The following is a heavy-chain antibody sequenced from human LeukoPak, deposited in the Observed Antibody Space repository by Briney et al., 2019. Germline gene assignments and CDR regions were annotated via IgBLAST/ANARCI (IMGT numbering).Heavy chain of an antibody. V-gene: IGHV3-23*01. CDR3: AKDGEYSGSYRPGPTRYYYGMDV. D-gene: IGHD1-26*01. Sequence: PGGSLRLSCAASGFTFSSYAMSWVRQAPGKGLEWVSGISGTGGNTYYADSVKGRFTISRDNSKNTLYLQMNSLRAEDTAVFYCAKDGEYSGSYRPGPTRYYYGMDVWGQGTTVTVSS. J-gene: IGHJ6*02. CDR1: GFTFSSYA. CDR2: ISGTGGNT.